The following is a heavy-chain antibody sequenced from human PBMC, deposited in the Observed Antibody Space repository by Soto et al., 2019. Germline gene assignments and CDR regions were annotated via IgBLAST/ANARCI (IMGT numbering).Heavy chain of an antibody. CDR2: IYYSGST. D-gene: IGHD5-18*01. J-gene: IGHJ5*02. Sequence: SETLSLTCTVSGGSISSYYWSWIRQPPGKGLEWIGYIYYSGSTNYNPSLKSRVTISVDTSKNQFSLKLSSVTAADTAVYYCARGWIQLWLPDSPPNWFDPWGQGTLVTVSS. V-gene: IGHV4-59*01. CDR3: ARGWIQLWLPDSPPNWFDP. CDR1: GGSISSYY.